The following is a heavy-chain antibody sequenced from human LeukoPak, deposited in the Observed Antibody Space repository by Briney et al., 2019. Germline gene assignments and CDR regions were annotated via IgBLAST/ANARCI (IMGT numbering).Heavy chain of an antibody. Sequence: SETLSLTCAVYGGSFSGYYWSWIRQPPGKGLEWIGEINHSGSTNYNPSLKSRVSISVATSKNQFSLKLSSVTAADTAVYYCASSDKAMVEQRFDYWGQGTLVTVSS. V-gene: IGHV4-34*01. D-gene: IGHD5-18*01. CDR3: ASSDKAMVEQRFDY. CDR2: INHSGST. CDR1: GGSFSGYY. J-gene: IGHJ4*02.